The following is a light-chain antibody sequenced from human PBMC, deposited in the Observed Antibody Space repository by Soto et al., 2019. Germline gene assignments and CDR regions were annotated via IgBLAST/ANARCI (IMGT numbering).Light chain of an antibody. V-gene: IGKV1-5*03. CDR2: KAS. Sequence: DIQMTQSPSTLSASVVDRVSITFRASESISNWLAWYQQKPGKAPNLLIYKASSLKSGVPLRFSGSGSGTEFTLTINSLQPDDFATYYCQQYDTYWTFGQGTKVDIK. CDR3: QQYDTYWT. J-gene: IGKJ1*01. CDR1: ESISNW.